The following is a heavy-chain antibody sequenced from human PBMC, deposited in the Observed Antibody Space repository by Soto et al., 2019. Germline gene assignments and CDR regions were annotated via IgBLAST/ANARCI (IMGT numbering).Heavy chain of an antibody. CDR2: IIPIFGTA. Sequence: QVQLVQSGAEVKKPGSSVKVSCKASGGSFSSYAISWVRQAPGQGVEWMGGIIPIFGTANCAQKFQGRVTITADESTSTAYMELSSLRSEDTAVYYCARIIVVVPAARYYYYYGMDVWGQGTTVTVSS. V-gene: IGHV1-69*01. CDR1: GGSFSSYA. D-gene: IGHD2-2*01. CDR3: ARIIVVVPAARYYYYYGMDV. J-gene: IGHJ6*02.